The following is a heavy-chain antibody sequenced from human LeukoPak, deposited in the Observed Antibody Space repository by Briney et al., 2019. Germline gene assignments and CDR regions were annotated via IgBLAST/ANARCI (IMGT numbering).Heavy chain of an antibody. CDR2: IYTSGST. D-gene: IGHD3-10*01. J-gene: IGHJ4*02. V-gene: IGHV4-61*02. CDR1: GGSISSGSYY. Sequence: SETLSLTCAVSGGSISSGSYYWSWIRQPAGKGLEWIGRIYTSGSTNYNPSLKSRVTISVDTSKNQFSLKLSSVTAADTAVYYCARGSLLWFGELFTEFDYWGQGTLVTVSS. CDR3: ARGSLLWFGELFTEFDY.